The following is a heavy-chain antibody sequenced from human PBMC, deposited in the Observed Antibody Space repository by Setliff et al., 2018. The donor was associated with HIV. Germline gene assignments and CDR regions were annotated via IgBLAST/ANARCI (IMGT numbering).Heavy chain of an antibody. Sequence: SETLSLTCTVSGDSISSYSWNWIRQSPGGGLEWIGFIFSSGSTKYNPSLQSRVTMSIDTSKNQFSLRLTSVTAADTAVYYCARRIDDSGSFPDKNWLDTWGQGSRVTVSS. CDR3: ARRIDDSGSFPDKNWLDT. CDR1: GDSISSYS. CDR2: IFSSGST. D-gene: IGHD3-10*01. V-gene: IGHV4-4*09. J-gene: IGHJ5*02.